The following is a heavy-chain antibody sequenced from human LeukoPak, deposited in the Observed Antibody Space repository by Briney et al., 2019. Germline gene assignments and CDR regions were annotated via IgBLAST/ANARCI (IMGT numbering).Heavy chain of an antibody. CDR2: IYYSGST. CDR1: GGSISSYY. CDR3: ARRGLRTSFDY. D-gene: IGHD1-26*01. Sequence: PSETLSLTCTVSGGSISSYYWSWIRQPPGKGLEWIGYIYYSGSTNYNPSLKSRVTISVDTSKNQFSLKLSSVTAADTAVYYCARRGLRTSFDYWGQGTLVTVSS. J-gene: IGHJ4*02. V-gene: IGHV4-59*01.